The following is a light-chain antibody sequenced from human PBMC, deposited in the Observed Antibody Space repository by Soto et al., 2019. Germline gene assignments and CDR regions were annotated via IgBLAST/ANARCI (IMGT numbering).Light chain of an antibody. V-gene: IGKV3-11*01. CDR3: QQYNSYSPLT. CDR2: DAS. Sequence: EVVLTQSPDTLSLPPGERATLSCRASQSISSYLAWYQQKPGQAPRLLISDASSRATGIPDRFSGSRSGTEFTLTISSLQPDDYATYYCQQYNSYSPLTFGGGTKVDIK. J-gene: IGKJ4*01. CDR1: QSISSY.